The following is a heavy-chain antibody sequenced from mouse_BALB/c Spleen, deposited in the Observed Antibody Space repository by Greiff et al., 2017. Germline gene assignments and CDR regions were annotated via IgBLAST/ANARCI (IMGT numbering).Heavy chain of an antibody. D-gene: IGHD1-2*01. CDR1: GFTFSSYG. Sequence: DVQLVESGGGLVQPGGSLKLSCAASGFTFSSYGMSWVRQTPDKRLELVATINSNGGSTYYPDSVKGRFTISRDNAKNTLYLQMSSLKSEDTAMYYCAREKALLRPPFAYWGQGTLVTVSA. J-gene: IGHJ3*01. CDR2: INSNGGST. CDR3: AREKALLRPPFAY. V-gene: IGHV5-6-3*01.